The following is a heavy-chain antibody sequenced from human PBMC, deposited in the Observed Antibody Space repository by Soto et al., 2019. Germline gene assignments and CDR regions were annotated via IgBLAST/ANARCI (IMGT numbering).Heavy chain of an antibody. J-gene: IGHJ4*02. Sequence: EVQLVESGGGLVQPGGSLILSCAASGFTFSNYEFNMVRQATGKGLEWVSYISSIGSTIFYADSEKGRLTISRDNAKKSLYLQMNILRADDTAVYYCVRAPSVSWGQGTLVTVSS. V-gene: IGHV3-48*03. CDR1: GFTFSNYE. CDR2: ISSIGSTI. CDR3: VRAPSVS.